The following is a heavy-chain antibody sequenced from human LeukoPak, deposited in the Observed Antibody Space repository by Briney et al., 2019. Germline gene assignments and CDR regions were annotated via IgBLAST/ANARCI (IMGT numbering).Heavy chain of an antibody. Sequence: ASVKVSCKASGYTFTGYYMHWVRQAPGQGLEWMGWINPNSGGTNYAQKFQGRVTMTTDTSTSTAYMELRSLRSDDTAVYYCARDHPEANAFDIWGQGTMVTVSS. CDR3: ARDHPEANAFDI. CDR2: INPNSGGT. CDR1: GYTFTGYY. V-gene: IGHV1-2*02. J-gene: IGHJ3*02.